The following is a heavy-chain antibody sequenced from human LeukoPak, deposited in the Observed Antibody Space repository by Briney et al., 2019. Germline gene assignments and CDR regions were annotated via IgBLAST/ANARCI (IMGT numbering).Heavy chain of an antibody. CDR1: GFTFSSYG. CDR3: AKAEPLWF. J-gene: IGHJ4*02. Sequence: GRSLRLSCAASGFTFSSYGMHWVRQAPGKGLEWVAVISYDGSNKYYADSVKGRFTISRDNSKNTLYLQMNSLRAEDTAVYYCAKAEPLWFGDQGTLVTVSS. D-gene: IGHD3-10*01. V-gene: IGHV3-30*18. CDR2: ISYDGSNK.